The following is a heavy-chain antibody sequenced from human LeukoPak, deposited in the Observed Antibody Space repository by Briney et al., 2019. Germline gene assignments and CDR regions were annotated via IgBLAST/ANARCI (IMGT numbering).Heavy chain of an antibody. CDR1: GYTFTSYY. D-gene: IGHD1-26*01. V-gene: IGHV1-18*04. CDR3: AREIIVGATRNFDY. Sequence: ASVKVSCKASGYTFTSYYMHWVRQAPGQGLEWMGWISAYNGNTNYAQKLQGRVTMTTDTSTSTAYMELRSLRSDDTAVYYCAREIIVGATRNFDYWGQGTLVTVSS. CDR2: ISAYNGNT. J-gene: IGHJ4*02.